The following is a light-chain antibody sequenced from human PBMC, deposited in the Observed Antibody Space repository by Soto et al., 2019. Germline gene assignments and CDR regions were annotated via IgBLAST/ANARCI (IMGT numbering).Light chain of an antibody. CDR1: SSDFGDYNY. V-gene: IGLV2-14*01. CDR3: SSHTSSNTLV. Sequence: QPVLTQPASVSGSPGQSITISCTGTSSDFGDYNYVSWYQQHPGKAPRLVFYDVSNRPSGVSSRFSGSKSGNTASLTISAIQAEDEADYYCSSHTSSNTLVFGIGTKLTVL. J-gene: IGLJ1*01. CDR2: DVS.